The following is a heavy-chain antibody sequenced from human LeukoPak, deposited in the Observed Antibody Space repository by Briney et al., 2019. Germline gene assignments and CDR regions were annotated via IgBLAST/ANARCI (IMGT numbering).Heavy chain of an antibody. D-gene: IGHD3-10*01. CDR3: AKHYYFDSGNYFDY. CDR1: GFTLSNYA. Sequence: GRSLRLSRAVSGFTLSNYAMSWVRQAPGTGLEWVSGIGGGATSIYYADSGKGRFTISRDNSKNTLSRQMNSRRAEDTAIYYCAKHYYFDSGNYFDYWGQGTLVTVSS. V-gene: IGHV3-23*01. CDR2: IGGGATSI. J-gene: IGHJ4*02.